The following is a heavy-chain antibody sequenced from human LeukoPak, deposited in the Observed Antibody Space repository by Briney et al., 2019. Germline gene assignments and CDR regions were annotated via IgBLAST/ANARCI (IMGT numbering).Heavy chain of an antibody. Sequence: SETLSLTCTVSGGSISSSSYYWGWIRQPPGKGLEWLGSIYYSGSTYDNPSLESRSTISVDTSKNQFSLKLSSVTAADTAVYYCARRTLLYSSSWYYFDYWGQGTLVTVSS. V-gene: IGHV4-39*01. CDR3: ARRTLLYSSSWYYFDY. CDR1: GGSISSSSYY. CDR2: IYYSGST. D-gene: IGHD6-13*01. J-gene: IGHJ4*02.